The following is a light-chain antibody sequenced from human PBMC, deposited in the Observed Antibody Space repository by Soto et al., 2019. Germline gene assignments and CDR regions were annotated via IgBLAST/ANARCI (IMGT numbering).Light chain of an antibody. CDR2: AAS. CDR3: QQLNIDSYPIT. V-gene: IGKV1-9*01. Sequence: IQLTQSPSSLSASIGDRVTITCRASQGISSFLAWYQQKPGKATKLLIYAASTLQSGIPSRFSGSGSGTDFTLTISSLQPEDFATYYCQQLNIDSYPITFGQGTRLEIK. J-gene: IGKJ5*01. CDR1: QGISSF.